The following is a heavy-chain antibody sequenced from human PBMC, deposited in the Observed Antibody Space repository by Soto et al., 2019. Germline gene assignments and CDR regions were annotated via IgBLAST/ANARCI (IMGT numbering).Heavy chain of an antibody. CDR2: IYTSGST. CDR3: AREEKLLSYYGMDV. CDR1: GASFCSYN. D-gene: IGHD1-26*01. J-gene: IGHJ6*02. Sequence: QVQLQESGPGLVKPSETLSLTCTVSGASFCSYNWSWFRRPAGKGLEWIGRIYTSGSTNYSPSLKSRVTMSVDTSKNQFSLKLSSVTAADTAVYYCAREEKLLSYYGMDVWGQGTTVTVSS. V-gene: IGHV4-4*07.